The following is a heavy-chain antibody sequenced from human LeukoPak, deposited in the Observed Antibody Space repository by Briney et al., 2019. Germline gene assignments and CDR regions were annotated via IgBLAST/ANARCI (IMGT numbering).Heavy chain of an antibody. CDR2: ITSSGDNT. J-gene: IGHJ5*02. CDR1: GFTFTSYA. Sequence: GGSLRLSCAASGFTFTSYAMCWVRQAPGEGLQWVSSITSSGDNTYYADSVKGRFTISRDNTKNTLHLKVNRLRAEDTAVYYCVRGSRGNYDTWGQGTLVTASS. CDR3: VRGSRGNYDT. V-gene: IGHV3-23*01. D-gene: IGHD3-22*01.